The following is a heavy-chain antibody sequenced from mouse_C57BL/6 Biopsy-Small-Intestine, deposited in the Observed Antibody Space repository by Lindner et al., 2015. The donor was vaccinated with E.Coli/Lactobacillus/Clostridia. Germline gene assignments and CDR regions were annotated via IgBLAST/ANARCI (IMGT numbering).Heavy chain of an antibody. CDR1: GYTFTSYG. CDR2: IYPRSGNT. V-gene: IGHV1-81*01. J-gene: IGHJ1*03. D-gene: IGHD1-1*01. Sequence: VQLQESGAELARPGASVKLSCKASGYTFTSYGISWVKQRTGQGLEWIGEIYPRSGNTYYNEKFKGKATLTADKSSSAAYMELRSLTSEDSAVYFCASPFYYGSGPPWYFDVWGTGTTVTVSS. CDR3: ASPFYYGSGPPWYFDV.